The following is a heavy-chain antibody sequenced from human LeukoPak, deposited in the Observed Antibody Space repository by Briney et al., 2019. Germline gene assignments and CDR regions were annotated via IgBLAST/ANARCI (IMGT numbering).Heavy chain of an antibody. CDR2: IYQSGST. D-gene: IGHD3-22*01. J-gene: IGHJ4*02. CDR3: ARTLLPYYFDY. V-gene: IGHV4-38-2*02. Sequence: SETLSLTCTVSGYSLSSGYYWGWIRQPPGKGLEWIGSIYQSGSTYYNPSLKSRVTISVDTSKNQFSLKLSSVTAADTAVYYCARTLLPYYFDYWGQGTLVTVSS. CDR1: GYSLSSGYY.